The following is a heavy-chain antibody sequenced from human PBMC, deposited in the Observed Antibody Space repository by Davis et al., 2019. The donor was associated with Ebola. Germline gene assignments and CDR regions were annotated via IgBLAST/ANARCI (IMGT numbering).Heavy chain of an antibody. CDR1: GYTFTGNY. CDR2: INPNSGGT. J-gene: IGHJ4*02. CDR3: ARTRYDFWSGYQDY. Sequence: ASVKVSCKASGYTFTGNYIQWVRQAPGQGLEWMGRINPNSGGTNYAQKFQGRVTMSRDTSTSTAYMELRSLRSDDTAVYYCARTRYDFWSGYQDYWGQGTLVTVSS. D-gene: IGHD3-3*01. V-gene: IGHV1-2*06.